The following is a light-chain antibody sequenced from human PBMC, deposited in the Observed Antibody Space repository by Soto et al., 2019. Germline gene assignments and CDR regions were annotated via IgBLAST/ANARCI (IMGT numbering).Light chain of an antibody. J-gene: IGKJ5*01. CDR2: AAS. CDR1: QSISTY. CDR3: QQSYSTPIT. Sequence: DIQMTQSPSSLPASVGDRVTIPCRASQSISTYLNWYQQKPGKAPNLLIFAASTLQSGVPSRFSGSGSGTDFTLTIRSLQPEDFATYYCQQSYSTPITFGPGTRLEIK. V-gene: IGKV1-39*01.